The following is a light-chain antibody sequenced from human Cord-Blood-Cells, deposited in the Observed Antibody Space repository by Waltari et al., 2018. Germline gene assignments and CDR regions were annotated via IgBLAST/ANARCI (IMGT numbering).Light chain of an antibody. CDR3: QQCYSTPS. V-gene: IGKV1-39*01. Sequence: DIQMTQSPSSLSASVGDRVTITCRASKSISSYLNWYQQKPGKAPKLLIYAASSLHSGVPSRFSGSGSGTDFTLTISILQPEDFATYYCQQCYSTPSFGGGTKVEIK. CDR2: AAS. CDR1: KSISSY. J-gene: IGKJ4*01.